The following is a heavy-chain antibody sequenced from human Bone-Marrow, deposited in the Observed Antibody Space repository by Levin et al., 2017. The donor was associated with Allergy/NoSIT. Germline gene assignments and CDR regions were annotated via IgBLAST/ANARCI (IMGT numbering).Heavy chain of an antibody. CDR3: AKALITMIGSDGFDI. CDR2: ISGSGGST. D-gene: IGHD3-22*01. CDR1: GFTFSSYV. V-gene: IGHV3-23*01. Sequence: GESLKISCAASGFTFSSYVMAWVRQAPGKGLEWVSGISGSGGSTYYADSVKGRFTISRDSSKNTLYLQMNSLRAEDTAVYYCAKALITMIGSDGFDIWGQGTTVTVSP. J-gene: IGHJ3*02.